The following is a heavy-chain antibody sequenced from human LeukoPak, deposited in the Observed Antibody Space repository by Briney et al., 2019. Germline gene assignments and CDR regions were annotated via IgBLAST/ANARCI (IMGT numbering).Heavy chain of an antibody. V-gene: IGHV3-74*01. CDR2: VNRDGSTT. CDR1: GFSFSSYW. CDR3: VRDTSSGFDY. J-gene: IGHJ4*02. Sequence: GGSLRLSCAASGFSFSSYWMHWVRQAPGNGLVWVSRVNRDGSTTAYADSVQGRFTISRDNAKNTLFLQMNRLRAEDTAVYYCVRDTSSGFDYWGQGNLVTVSS. D-gene: IGHD6-25*01.